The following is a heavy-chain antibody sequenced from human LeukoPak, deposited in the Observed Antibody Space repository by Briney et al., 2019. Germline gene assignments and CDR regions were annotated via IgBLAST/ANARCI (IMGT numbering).Heavy chain of an antibody. CDR1: GASINSASYY. CDR2: VYYSGNT. J-gene: IGHJ4*02. CDR3: ARASEYLLLLYYFDY. V-gene: IGHV4-39*01. Sequence: PSETLSLTCTVSGASINSASYYWGWVRQPPGKGLEWIGSVYYSGNTSYKPSLQRRVTISVDPSKNQFSLLLSSVTAADTAIYYCARASEYLLLLYYFDYWGQGMLVTVSS. D-gene: IGHD2-15*01.